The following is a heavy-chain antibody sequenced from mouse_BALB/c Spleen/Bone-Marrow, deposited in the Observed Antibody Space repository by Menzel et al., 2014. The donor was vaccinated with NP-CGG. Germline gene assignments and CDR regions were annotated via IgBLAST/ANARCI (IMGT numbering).Heavy chain of an antibody. D-gene: IGHD2-10*01. CDR1: GYTFTDYY. CDR2: VNPYNGGT. Sequence: EVQLQQSGPELVKPGASVKMSCKASGYTFTDYYMDWVKQSHGESFEWIGRVNPYNGGTSYNQKFKGKATLTFDKTSSTAYMELNRLTSEDSAVYYCARSYYGNYYYAMDYWGQGTSVTVSS. J-gene: IGHJ4*01. CDR3: ARSYYGNYYYAMDY. V-gene: IGHV1-19*01.